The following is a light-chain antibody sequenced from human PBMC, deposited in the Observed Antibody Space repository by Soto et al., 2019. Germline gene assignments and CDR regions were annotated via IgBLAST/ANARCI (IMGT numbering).Light chain of an antibody. J-gene: IGLJ3*02. CDR3: ETWDSNTHV. V-gene: IGLV4-60*02. Sequence: QAVVTQSSSASASLGSSVKLTCTLSSGRSSYIIAWHQQQPGKAPRYLMKLEGSGSYNKGSGVPDRFSGSSSGADRYLAISNLQFEDEADYYCETWDSNTHVFGGGTKLTVL. CDR1: SGRSSYI. CDR2: LEGSGSY.